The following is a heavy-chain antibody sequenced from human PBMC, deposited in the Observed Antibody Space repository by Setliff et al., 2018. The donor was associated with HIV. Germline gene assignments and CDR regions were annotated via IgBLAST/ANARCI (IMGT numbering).Heavy chain of an antibody. V-gene: IGHV3-21*01. CDR2: ITKNSSYI. CDR3: AKDGEEAAGDLGHY. Sequence: GGSLRLSCVASAFTVSGKWMGWVRQAPGKGLEWVSSITKNSSYIYYADSMKGRFTISRDNSKNTLYLQMNSLRAEDTAVYYCAKDGEEAAGDLGHYWGQGTLVTVSS. CDR1: AFTVSGKW. J-gene: IGHJ4*02. D-gene: IGHD6-13*01.